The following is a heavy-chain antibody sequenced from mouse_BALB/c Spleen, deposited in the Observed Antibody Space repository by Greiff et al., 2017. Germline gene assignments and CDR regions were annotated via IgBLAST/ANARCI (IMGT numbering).Heavy chain of an antibody. Sequence: EVQGVESGGGLVKPGGSLKLSCAASGFTFSSYAMSWVRQTPEKRLEWVGSISSGGSTYYPDSVKGRFTISRENARNILYLQMSSLRCEETAMYYGASGGVGGAMDYWGQGTSVTVSS. CDR2: ISSGGST. D-gene: IGHD1-1*01. CDR3: ASGGVGGAMDY. V-gene: IGHV5-6-5*01. J-gene: IGHJ4*01. CDR1: GFTFSSYA.